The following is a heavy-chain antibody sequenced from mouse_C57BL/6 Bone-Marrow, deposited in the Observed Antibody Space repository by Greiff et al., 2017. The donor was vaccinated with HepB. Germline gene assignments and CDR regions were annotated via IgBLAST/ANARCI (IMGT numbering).Heavy chain of an antibody. Sequence: QVQLQQSGAELVKPGASVKLSCKASGYTFTSYWMHWVKQRPGRGLEWIGRIDPNSGGTKYNDKFKSKATLTVDKPSSTAYMQLSSLTSEDSAVYYCAREEAYDYDGAWFAYWGQGTLVTVSA. CDR3: AREEAYDYDGAWFAY. V-gene: IGHV1-72*01. CDR2: IDPNSGGT. J-gene: IGHJ3*01. D-gene: IGHD2-4*01. CDR1: GYTFTSYW.